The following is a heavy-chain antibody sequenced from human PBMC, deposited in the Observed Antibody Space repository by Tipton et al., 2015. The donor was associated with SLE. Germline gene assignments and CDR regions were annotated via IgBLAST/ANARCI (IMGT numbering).Heavy chain of an antibody. D-gene: IGHD6-19*01. J-gene: IGHJ6*02. CDR2: INYSGTT. CDR3: ARVVAVAGIHYYSVDI. Sequence: TLSLTCTISGDSIANNNYYWGWIRQPPGKGLEWIGNINYSGTTYYNPSLKTRVTMSVDTSKTQFSLKLNSLTAADTAVYYCARVVAVAGIHYYSVDIWGQGTTVTVSS. CDR1: GDSIANNNYY. V-gene: IGHV4-39*07.